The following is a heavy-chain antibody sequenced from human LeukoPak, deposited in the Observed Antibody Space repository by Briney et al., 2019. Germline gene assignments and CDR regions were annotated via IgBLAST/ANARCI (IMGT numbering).Heavy chain of an antibody. D-gene: IGHD2-15*01. J-gene: IGHJ4*02. CDR1: GFTLSSYS. Sequence: GGSLRLSCAAFGFTLSSYSMNWVRQAPGKGLEWVSSISSSSSYIYYADSVKGRFTISRDNAKNSLYLQMNSLRAEDTAVYYCATGYCSGGSCYRPFDYWGQGTLVTVSS. CDR2: ISSSSSYI. V-gene: IGHV3-21*01. CDR3: ATGYCSGGSCYRPFDY.